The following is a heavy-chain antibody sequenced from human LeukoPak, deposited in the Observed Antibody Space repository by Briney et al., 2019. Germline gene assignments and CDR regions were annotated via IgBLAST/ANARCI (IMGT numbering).Heavy chain of an antibody. CDR3: ARGLGYCSSTSCTSFDY. Sequence: PGGSLRLSCAASGFTFSSYSMNWVRQAPGKGLEWVSSISSSSSYIYYADSVKGRFTISRDNAKNSLYLQMNSLRAEDTAVYYCARGLGYCSSTSCTSFDYWGQGTLVTVSS. V-gene: IGHV3-21*01. CDR2: ISSSSSYI. CDR1: GFTFSSYS. D-gene: IGHD2-2*01. J-gene: IGHJ4*02.